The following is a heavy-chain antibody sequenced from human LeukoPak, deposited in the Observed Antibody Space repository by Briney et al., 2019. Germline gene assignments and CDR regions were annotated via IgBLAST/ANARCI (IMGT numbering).Heavy chain of an antibody. CDR3: AREITGDARYFDY. V-gene: IGHV4-31*03. J-gene: IGHJ4*02. CDR1: GGSISSGGYY. CDR2: IYYSGST. Sequence: SETLSLTCTVSGGSISSGGYYWSWIRQHPGKGLEWIGYIYYSGSTYYNPSLKSRVTISVDTSKNQFSLKLSSVTAADTAVYYCAREITGDARYFDYWGQGTLVTVSS. D-gene: IGHD7-27*01.